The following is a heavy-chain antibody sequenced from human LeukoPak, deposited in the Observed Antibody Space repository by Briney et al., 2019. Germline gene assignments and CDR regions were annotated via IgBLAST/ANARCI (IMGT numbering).Heavy chain of an antibody. D-gene: IGHD6-13*01. J-gene: IGHJ4*02. V-gene: IGHV3-21*01. Sequence: KPGGSLRLSCAASGFTFSSYSMNWVRQAPGKGLEWVSSISSSSSYIYYADSVKGRFTISRDNAKNSLYLQMNSLRAEDTAVYYCASLGLAAAAIPDYWGQGTLVTVSS. CDR2: ISSSSSYI. CDR1: GFTFSSYS. CDR3: ASLGLAAAAIPDY.